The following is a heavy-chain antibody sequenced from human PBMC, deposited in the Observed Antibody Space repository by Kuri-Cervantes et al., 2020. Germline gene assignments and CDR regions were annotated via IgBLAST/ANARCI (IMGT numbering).Heavy chain of an antibody. J-gene: IGHJ6*02. CDR2: ISWNSGSI. CDR1: GFTFDDYA. Sequence: SLKISCAASGFTFDDYAMHWVRQAPGKGLEWVSGISWNSGSIGYADSVKGRFTISRDNAENSLYLQMNSLRAEDTALYYCAREGPNVGMDVWGQGTTVTVSS. CDR3: AREGPNVGMDV. V-gene: IGHV3-9*01.